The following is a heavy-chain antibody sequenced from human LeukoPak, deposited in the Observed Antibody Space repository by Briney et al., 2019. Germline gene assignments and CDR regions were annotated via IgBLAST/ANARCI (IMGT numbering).Heavy chain of an antibody. Sequence: GGSLRLSCAASGFTFTSYAMTWVRQAPGKGLEWVSGISGSGGSTDYADSMRGRFTISRDNSKNTLFLQMNSLRAEDTAVYYCAKVLNIYHYYGMDVWGQGTTVTVSS. J-gene: IGHJ6*02. CDR1: GFTFTSYA. CDR2: ISGSGGST. D-gene: IGHD2/OR15-2a*01. V-gene: IGHV3-23*01. CDR3: AKVLNIYHYYGMDV.